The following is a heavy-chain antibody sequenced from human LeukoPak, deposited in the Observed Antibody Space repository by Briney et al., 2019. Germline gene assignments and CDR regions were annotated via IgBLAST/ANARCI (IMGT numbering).Heavy chain of an antibody. V-gene: IGHV3-7*01. CDR1: GFTFSTYS. D-gene: IGHD1-14*01. J-gene: IGHJ5*02. CDR2: IKKEGIEK. CDR3: ARNLVTEPTGDRVAP. Sequence: GGSLRLSCAPSGFTFSTYSMAWVRHSPGKGLEWADNIKKEGIEKYYVDSVKGRFTLPRDNAKNSLYLHVNGLRDDDTAINYRARNLVTEPTGDRVAPWGQGTLVTVSS.